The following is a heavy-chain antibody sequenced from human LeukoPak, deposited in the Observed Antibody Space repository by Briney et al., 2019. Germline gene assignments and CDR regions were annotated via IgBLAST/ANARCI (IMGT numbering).Heavy chain of an antibody. Sequence: ASVKVSCKTSGYTFTSYGISWVRQAPGQGLEWMGIINPSGGSTSYAQKFQGRVAMTRDTSTSTVYMELSSLRSEDTAVYYCARALPLWYFDLWGRGTLVTVSS. CDR2: INPSGGST. CDR1: GYTFTSYG. J-gene: IGHJ2*01. V-gene: IGHV1-46*01. CDR3: ARALPLWYFDL.